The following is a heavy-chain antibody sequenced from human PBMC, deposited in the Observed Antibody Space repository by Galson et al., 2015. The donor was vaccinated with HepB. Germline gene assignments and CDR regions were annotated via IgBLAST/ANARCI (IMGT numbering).Heavy chain of an antibody. V-gene: IGHV3-11*03. CDR1: GFTFSDYY. J-gene: IGHJ4*02. D-gene: IGHD3-22*01. Sequence: SLRLSCAASGFTFSDYYMTWIRQAPGKGLEWVSHISSSSNNTNYADSVKGRFTISRDNAKKSLYLQMSSLRVEDTAVYYCASTLYRYDSSGYYLWGQGTLVSVS. CDR2: ISSSSNNT. CDR3: ASTLYRYDSSGYYL.